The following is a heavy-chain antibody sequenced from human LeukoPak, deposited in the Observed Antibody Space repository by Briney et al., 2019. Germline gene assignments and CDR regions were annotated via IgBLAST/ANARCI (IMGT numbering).Heavy chain of an antibody. D-gene: IGHD6-19*01. CDR2: ISGSSSYI. Sequence: GGSLRLSCAASGFTFSSYSINWVRQAPGKGLEWLSSISGSSSYIFYAGSVKGRFTISRDNAKNSLYLQMNSLGAEDTAVYYCAREPYSSGSYGMDVWGQGTTVTVSS. V-gene: IGHV3-21*06. CDR1: GFTFSSYS. CDR3: AREPYSSGSYGMDV. J-gene: IGHJ6*02.